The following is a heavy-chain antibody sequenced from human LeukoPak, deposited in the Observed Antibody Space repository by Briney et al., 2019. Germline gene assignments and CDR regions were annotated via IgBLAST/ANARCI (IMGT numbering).Heavy chain of an antibody. J-gene: IGHJ4*02. CDR3: ARGLVLDYFDY. V-gene: IGHV4-59*01. CDR2: IYYSGST. Sequence: SETLSLTCAVYGGSFSGYYWSWIRQPPGKGLEWIGYIYYSGSTNYNPSLKSRVTISVDTSKNQFSLKLSSVTAADTAVYYCARGLVLDYFDYWGQGTLVTVSS. CDR1: GGSFSGYY. D-gene: IGHD6-19*01.